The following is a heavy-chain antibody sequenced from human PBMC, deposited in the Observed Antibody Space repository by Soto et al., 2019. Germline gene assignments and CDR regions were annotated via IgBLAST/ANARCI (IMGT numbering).Heavy chain of an antibody. Sequence: SKALSLTCTVSGGCISSDDYYWSWIRQPPGKGLEWIGYIYYSGSTYYNPSLKSRVTISVDTSKNQFSLKLSSVTAADTAVYYCARGAGSSGYYYFGPHYFDYWGQGSLFTVS. V-gene: IGHV4-30-4*01. J-gene: IGHJ4*02. CDR3: ARGAGSSGYYYFGPHYFDY. CDR2: IYYSGST. CDR1: GGCISSDDYY. D-gene: IGHD3-22*01.